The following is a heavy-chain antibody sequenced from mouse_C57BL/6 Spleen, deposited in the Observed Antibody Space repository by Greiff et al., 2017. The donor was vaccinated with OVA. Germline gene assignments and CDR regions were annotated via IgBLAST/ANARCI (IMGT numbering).Heavy chain of an antibody. Sequence: EVQLQQSGPELVKPGASVKISCKASGYTFTDYYMNWVKQSHGKSLEWIGDINPNNGGTSYNQKFKGKATLTVDKSSSTAYMELRSLTSEDSAVYYCARGGTVVESLYYFDYWGQGTTLTVSS. D-gene: IGHD1-1*01. CDR1: GYTFTDYY. J-gene: IGHJ2*01. CDR2: INPNNGGT. V-gene: IGHV1-26*01. CDR3: ARGGTVVESLYYFDY.